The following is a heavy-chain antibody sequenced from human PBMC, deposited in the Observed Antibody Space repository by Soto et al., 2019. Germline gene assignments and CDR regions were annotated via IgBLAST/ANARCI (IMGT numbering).Heavy chain of an antibody. D-gene: IGHD3-10*01. Sequence: ASVKVSCKASGGTFSSYAISWVRQAPGQGLEWMGGIIPIFGTANYAQKFQGRVTITADESTSTAYMELSSLRSEDTAVYYCARVGESDYYYYGMDVWGQGTTVTVSS. CDR1: GGTFSSYA. J-gene: IGHJ6*02. CDR2: IIPIFGTA. CDR3: ARVGESDYYYYGMDV. V-gene: IGHV1-69*13.